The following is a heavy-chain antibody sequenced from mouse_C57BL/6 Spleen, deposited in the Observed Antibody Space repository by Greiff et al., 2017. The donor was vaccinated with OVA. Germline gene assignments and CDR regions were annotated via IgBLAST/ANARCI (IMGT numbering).Heavy chain of an antibody. V-gene: IGHV5-4*01. CDR2: ISDGGSYT. CDR3: ARVLYYGNYGYAMDY. Sequence: EVQGVESGGGLVKPGGSLKLSCAASGFTFSSYAMSWVRQTPEKRLEWVATISDGGSYTYYPDNVKGRFTISRDNAKNNLYLQMSHLKSEDTAMYYCARVLYYGNYGYAMDYWGQGTSVTVSS. CDR1: GFTFSSYA. J-gene: IGHJ4*01. D-gene: IGHD2-1*01.